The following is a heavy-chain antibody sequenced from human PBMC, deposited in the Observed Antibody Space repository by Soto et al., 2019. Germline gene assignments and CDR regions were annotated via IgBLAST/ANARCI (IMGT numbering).Heavy chain of an antibody. Sequence: TGVLLKIPRKGSGDNFISYWIGRVRQMTGKGLEWMGIIYPGDSDTRYSPSFQGQVTISADKSISTAYLQWSSLKASDTAMYYCARRSSSSSHYYYYYYMDVWGKGTTVTVSS. J-gene: IGHJ6*03. D-gene: IGHD6-6*01. CDR2: IYPGDSDT. CDR3: ARRSSSSSHYYYYYYMDV. V-gene: IGHV5-51*01. CDR1: GDNFISYW.